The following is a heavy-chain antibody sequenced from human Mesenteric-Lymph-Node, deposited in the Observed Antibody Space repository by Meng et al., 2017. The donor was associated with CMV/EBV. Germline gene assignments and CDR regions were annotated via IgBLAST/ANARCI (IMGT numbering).Heavy chain of an antibody. V-gene: IGHV1-18*01. J-gene: IGHJ4*02. Sequence: ASVKVSCKASGYTFTSYGVSWVRQAPGQGLEWMGWISVYNGNTNYTQKFQGRVTMTTDTSTSTAYMELRSLRSDDTAVYYCANSRSRGIPDYWGQGTLVTVSS. CDR2: ISVYNGNT. CDR1: GYTFTSYG. CDR3: ANSRSRGIPDY. D-gene: IGHD3-16*01.